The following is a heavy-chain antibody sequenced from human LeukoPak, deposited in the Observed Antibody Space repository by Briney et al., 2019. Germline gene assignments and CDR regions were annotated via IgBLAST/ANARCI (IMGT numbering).Heavy chain of an antibody. CDR2: ISSSSGTI. D-gene: IGHD3-22*01. CDR1: GFTFSTCG. J-gene: IGHJ4*02. CDR3: ARAHGGSGYYLPLDY. Sequence: GGPLRLSCAASGFTFSTCGMNWVRQAPGKGLEWVSYISSSSGTIYYADSVKGRFTISRDNARESLYLQMNSLRDEDTAVYYCARAHGGSGYYLPLDYWGQGTLVTVSS. V-gene: IGHV3-48*02.